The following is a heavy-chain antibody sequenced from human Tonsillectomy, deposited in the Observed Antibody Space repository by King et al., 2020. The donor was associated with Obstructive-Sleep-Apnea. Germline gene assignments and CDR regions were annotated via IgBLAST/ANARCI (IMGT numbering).Heavy chain of an antibody. CDR2: INHSGST. CDR1: GGSFSAYY. CDR3: ARVLGAAGPDYYFDY. V-gene: IGHV4-34*01. J-gene: IGHJ4*02. D-gene: IGHD1-26*01. Sequence: VQLQQWGAGLLKPSETLSLTCAVYGGSFSAYYWGWIRQPPGKGLEWIGEINHSGSTNCNPSLKSRVTISVDTSRNQFSLKLHSVTAAETAVYYCARVLGAAGPDYYFDYWGQGTLVTVSS.